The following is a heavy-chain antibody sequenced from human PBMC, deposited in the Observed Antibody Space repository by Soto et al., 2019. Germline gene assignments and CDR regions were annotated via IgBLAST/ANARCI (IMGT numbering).Heavy chain of an antibody. CDR1: GFTFSSYW. Sequence: PGGSLRLSCAASGFTFSSYWTSWVRQAPGKGLEWVANIKQDGSEKYYVDSVKGRFTISRDNAKNSLYLQMNSLRAEDTAVYYCARDLDLRDFWSGHFGGVWFDPWGQGTLVTVSS. CDR2: IKQDGSEK. D-gene: IGHD3-3*01. V-gene: IGHV3-7*01. CDR3: ARDLDLRDFWSGHFGGVWFDP. J-gene: IGHJ5*02.